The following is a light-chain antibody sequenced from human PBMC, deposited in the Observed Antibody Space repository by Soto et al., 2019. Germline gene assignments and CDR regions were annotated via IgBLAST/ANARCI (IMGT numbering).Light chain of an antibody. CDR1: QSVSSSY. J-gene: IGKJ1*01. V-gene: IGKV3-20*01. CDR2: GAS. Sequence: EIVLTQSPGTLSLSPGERATLSCRASQSVSSSYLAWYQQKPGQAPRLLIYGASSRATGIPHRLCGSGSGTDFTLTISRLEPEDFAVYYCQQYGSSPSWTFGQETTVEIK. CDR3: QQYGSSPSWT.